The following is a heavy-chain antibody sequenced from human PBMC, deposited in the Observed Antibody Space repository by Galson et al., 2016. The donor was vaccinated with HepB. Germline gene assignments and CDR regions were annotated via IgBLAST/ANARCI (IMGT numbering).Heavy chain of an antibody. D-gene: IGHD4-11*01. Sequence: VRQAPGQGLEWMGGIIPIFGTANYAQKFQGRVTITADESTSTAYMELSSLRSEDTAVYYCASEAFMTTVWFGMDVWGQGTTVTVSS. CDR3: ASEAFMTTVWFGMDV. J-gene: IGHJ6*02. V-gene: IGHV1-69*01. CDR2: IIPIFGTA.